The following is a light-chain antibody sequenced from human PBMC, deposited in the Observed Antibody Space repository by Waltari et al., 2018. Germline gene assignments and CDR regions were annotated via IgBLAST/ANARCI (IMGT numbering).Light chain of an antibody. V-gene: IGLV1-36*01. Sequence: QSLLTQPPSVSEAPGQRVTISCSGSRANIGNNVLNWYQQLPGKPPKLLIYYDDLLPSGVSDRFSGSKSGTSASLAISGLQSEDEADYYCAACDDSLNGVVFGGGTKLTVL. CDR2: YDD. CDR1: RANIGNNV. J-gene: IGLJ3*02. CDR3: AACDDSLNGVV.